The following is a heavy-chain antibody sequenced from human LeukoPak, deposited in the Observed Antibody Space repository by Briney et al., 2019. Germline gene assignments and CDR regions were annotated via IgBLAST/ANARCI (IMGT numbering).Heavy chain of an antibody. CDR2: INPNSGGT. D-gene: IGHD3-3*01. V-gene: IGHV1-2*02. CDR3: ARDRPDYDFWSGYYTEGNY. Sequence: ASVKVSCKASGYTFTGYYMHWVRQAPGQGLEWMGWINPNSGGTNYAQKFQGRVTMTRDTSISTAYMELSRLRSDDTAVYYCARDRPDYDFWSGYYTEGNYWGQGTLVTVSS. J-gene: IGHJ4*02. CDR1: GYTFTGYY.